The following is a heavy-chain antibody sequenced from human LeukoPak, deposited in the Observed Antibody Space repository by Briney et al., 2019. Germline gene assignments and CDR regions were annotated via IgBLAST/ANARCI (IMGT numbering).Heavy chain of an antibody. CDR1: GGSISSYY. Sequence: SETLSLTCTVSGGSISSYYWSWIRQPPGKGLEWIGYIYYSGSINYNPSLKSRVTISVDTSKNQFSLKLSSVTAADTAVYYCARVATRYYYYYYMDVWGKGTTVTVSS. D-gene: IGHD5-12*01. CDR3: ARVATRYYYYYYMDV. CDR2: IYYSGSI. V-gene: IGHV4-59*01. J-gene: IGHJ6*03.